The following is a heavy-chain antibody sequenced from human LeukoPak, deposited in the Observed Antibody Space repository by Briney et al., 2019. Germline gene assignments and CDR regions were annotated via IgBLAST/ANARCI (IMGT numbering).Heavy chain of an antibody. CDR1: GFVSTTNY. CDR3: ARDGGYVVY. V-gene: IGHV3-53*01. D-gene: IGHD2-15*01. CDR2: IYSDGKR. Sequence: QPGGSLRLSCAASGFVSTTNYLSWVRQAPGKGLEWVSIIYSDGKRYYADSVKGRFTISRDYSTNTLYLEMNSLRIEDTAMYYCARDGGYVVYWGQGTLVTVSA. J-gene: IGHJ4*02.